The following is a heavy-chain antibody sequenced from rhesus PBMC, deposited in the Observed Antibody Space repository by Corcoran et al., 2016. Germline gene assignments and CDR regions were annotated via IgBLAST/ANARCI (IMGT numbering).Heavy chain of an antibody. V-gene: IGHV4-80*01. Sequence: QVQLQESGPGLVKPSETLSLTCAVSGGSFSRYWWSGIRQPPGKGLECIGEINGNIGGPTYHPSRKRRVTISKDASKNQFSLKLSSVTDADTAVYYCARWACSSTYCSSYGLDSWGQGVVVTVSS. CDR1: GGSFSRYW. D-gene: IGHD2-15*01. CDR2: INGNIGGP. CDR3: ARWACSSTYCSSYGLDS. J-gene: IGHJ6*01.